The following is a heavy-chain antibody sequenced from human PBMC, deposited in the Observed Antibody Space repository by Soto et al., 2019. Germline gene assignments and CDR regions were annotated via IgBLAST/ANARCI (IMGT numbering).Heavy chain of an antibody. D-gene: IGHD3-10*01. Sequence: WGSLRLSCTTSGFTFSNYGMHWVRQAPGKGLEWVAVIWYDGSNKYYADSVKGRFTISRDNSKNTLYVQMNSLRAEDTAVYYCARDPSHGSGSYLDYWGQGTLVTVSS. CDR2: IWYDGSNK. J-gene: IGHJ4*02. CDR3: ARDPSHGSGSYLDY. CDR1: GFTFSNYG. V-gene: IGHV3-33*01.